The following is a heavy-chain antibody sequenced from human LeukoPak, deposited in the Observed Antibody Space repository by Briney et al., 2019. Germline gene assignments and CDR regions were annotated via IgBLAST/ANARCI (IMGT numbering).Heavy chain of an antibody. Sequence: SETLSLTCTVPGGSISSGGYYWSWIRQPPGKGLEWIGYIYHSGSTYYNPSLKSRVTLSVDRSKNQFSLKLSSVTAADTAVYYCARHYYDSSSYYAEYFQHWGQGTLVTVSS. J-gene: IGHJ1*01. V-gene: IGHV4-30-2*01. CDR2: IYHSGST. D-gene: IGHD3-22*01. CDR3: ARHYYDSSSYYAEYFQH. CDR1: GGSISSGGYY.